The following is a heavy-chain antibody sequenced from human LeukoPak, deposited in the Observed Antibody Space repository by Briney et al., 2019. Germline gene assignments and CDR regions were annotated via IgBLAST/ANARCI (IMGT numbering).Heavy chain of an antibody. V-gene: IGHV4-59*02. Sequence: PPETLSLTCTVSGDSVSSFYWSWIRQPPGKGLEWIGYIYYSGTTNYNPSPKSRFTISVDTTKSQFSLKLSSVTAADTAVYYCARVRLGELFPDYWGQGTPVTVSS. CDR1: GDSVSSFY. CDR3: ARVRLGELFPDY. CDR2: IYYSGTT. J-gene: IGHJ4*02. D-gene: IGHD3-16*01.